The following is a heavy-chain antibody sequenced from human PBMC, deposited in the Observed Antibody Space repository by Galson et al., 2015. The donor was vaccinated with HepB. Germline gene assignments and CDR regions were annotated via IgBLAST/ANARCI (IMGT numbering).Heavy chain of an antibody. D-gene: IGHD6-6*01. Sequence: SLRLSCAASGFTFSSYAMHWVRQAPGKGLEWVAVISYDGSNKYYADSVKGRFTISRDNSKNTLYLQMNSLRAEDTAVYYCARDSSVEYSSASAYRGQGTLVTVSS. V-gene: IGHV3-30-3*01. CDR1: GFTFSSYA. CDR3: ARDSSVEYSSASAY. CDR2: ISYDGSNK. J-gene: IGHJ4*01.